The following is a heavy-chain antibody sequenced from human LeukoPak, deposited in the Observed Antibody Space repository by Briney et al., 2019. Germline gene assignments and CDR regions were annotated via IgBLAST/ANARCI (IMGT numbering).Heavy chain of an antibody. V-gene: IGHV3-30*02. CDR3: ASSTTGTIRYFDY. CDR1: GFTFSTYG. Sequence: GGSLRLSCAASGFTFSTYGMHWVRQAPGKGLEWVAFIRYDGSNKYYADSVKGRFTISRDNSKNTLYLQMNSLRAEDTAMYYCASSTTGTIRYFDYWGQGTLVTVSS. CDR2: IRYDGSNK. J-gene: IGHJ4*02. D-gene: IGHD1-1*01.